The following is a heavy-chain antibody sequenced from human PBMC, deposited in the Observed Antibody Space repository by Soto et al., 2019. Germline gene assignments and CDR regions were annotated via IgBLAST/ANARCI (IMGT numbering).Heavy chain of an antibody. J-gene: IGHJ5*02. Sequence: SETLSLTCTVSGGSVSGVDYFWSWIRQSPGKGLEWIGYIYYTGITHLNPSLKSRLTMAVDTSKNEISLKLTSVSAADTAVYFCAREERKGIISWFDPWGQGTPVTVSS. D-gene: IGHD2-21*01. CDR3: AREERKGIISWFDP. V-gene: IGHV4-30-4*01. CDR2: IYYTGIT. CDR1: GGSVSGVDYF.